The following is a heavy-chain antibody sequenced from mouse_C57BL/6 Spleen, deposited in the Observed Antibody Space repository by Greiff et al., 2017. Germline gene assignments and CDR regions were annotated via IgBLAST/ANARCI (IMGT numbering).Heavy chain of an antibody. V-gene: IGHV1-76*01. CDR1: GYTFTDYY. J-gene: IGHJ1*03. D-gene: IGHD2-3*01. Sequence: QVQLQQSGAELVRPGASVKLSCKASGYTFTDYYINWVKQRPGQGLEWIARIYPGSGNTYYNEKFKGKATLTAEKSSSTAYMQLSSLTSEDSAVYFCARSEGWLPWYFDGWGTGTTVTVSS. CDR2: IYPGSGNT. CDR3: ARSEGWLPWYFDG.